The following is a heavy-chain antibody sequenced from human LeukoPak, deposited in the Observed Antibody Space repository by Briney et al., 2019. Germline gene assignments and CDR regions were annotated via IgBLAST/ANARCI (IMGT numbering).Heavy chain of an antibody. D-gene: IGHD3-22*01. CDR3: AGTYYYDSRLDY. Sequence: PSETLSLTCTVSGGSINNYYWSWIRQPPGKGLEWIGYIYYSGSTNYNPSLKSRVTISVDTSKNQFSLKLSSVTAADTAVYYCAGTYYYDSRLDYWGQGTLVTVSS. V-gene: IGHV4-59*01. CDR2: IYYSGST. J-gene: IGHJ4*02. CDR1: GGSINNYY.